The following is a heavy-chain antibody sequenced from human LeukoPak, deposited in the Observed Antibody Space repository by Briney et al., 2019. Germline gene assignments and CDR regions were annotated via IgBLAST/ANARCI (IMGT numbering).Heavy chain of an antibody. CDR2: ILYSGST. D-gene: IGHD6-13*01. CDR3: ANIPFGGSAAALYYFDY. Sequence: SETLSLTCTVSGGPINEYYWSWIRQPPGKGLEWIGYILYSGSTTYNPSLKSRLTISVDTSKNQFSLRLRSVTAADTAVYYCANIPFGGSAAALYYFDYWGQGTLVTVSS. V-gene: IGHV4-59*08. J-gene: IGHJ4*02. CDR1: GGPINEYY.